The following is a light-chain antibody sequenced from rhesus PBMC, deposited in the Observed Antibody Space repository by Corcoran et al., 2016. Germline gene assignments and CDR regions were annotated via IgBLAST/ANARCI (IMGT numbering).Light chain of an antibody. J-gene: IGKJ1*01. V-gene: IGKV1-22*01. Sequence: DIQMTQSPSSLSASVGDTVTITCRASQSISRWLAWYQQKPGKAPKFLIYKASSLQSGVPSRFSGSGAGTEFTLTIRSLQSEDFATYYCQQYRSSPPWTFGQGTKVDIK. CDR1: QSISRW. CDR3: QQYRSSPPWT. CDR2: KAS.